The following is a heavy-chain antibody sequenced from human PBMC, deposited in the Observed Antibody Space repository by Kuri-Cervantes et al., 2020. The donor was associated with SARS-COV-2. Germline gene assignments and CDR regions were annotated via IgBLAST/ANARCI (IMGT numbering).Heavy chain of an antibody. CDR3: ARGRQIWDIVVVVAARWFDP. CDR1: GGSFSGYY. V-gene: IGHV4-34*01. CDR2: INHSGST. D-gene: IGHD2-15*01. Sequence: GSLRLSCAVYGGSFSGYYWSWIRQPPGKGLEWIGEINHSGSTNYNPSLKSRVTISVDTSKNQFSLKLSSVTAADTAVYYCARGRQIWDIVVVVAARWFDPWGQGTLVTVSS. J-gene: IGHJ5*02.